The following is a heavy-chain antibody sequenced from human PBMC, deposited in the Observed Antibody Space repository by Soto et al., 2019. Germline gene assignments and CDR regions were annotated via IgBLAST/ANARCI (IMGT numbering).Heavy chain of an antibody. Sequence: GGSLRLSCAASGFTFDDYGMSWARQAPGKGLEWVSGVNWNGGSTGYADSVKGRFTISRDNAKNSLYLQMNSLRAEDTAFYYCVRGATLNFDYWGQGTLVTVSS. CDR2: VNWNGGST. J-gene: IGHJ4*02. CDR1: GFTFDDYG. CDR3: VRGATLNFDY. V-gene: IGHV3-20*04.